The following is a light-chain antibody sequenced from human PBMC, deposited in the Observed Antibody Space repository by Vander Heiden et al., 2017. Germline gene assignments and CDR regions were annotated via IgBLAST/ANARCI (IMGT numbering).Light chain of an antibody. CDR1: QDISNY. V-gene: IGKV1-33*01. CDR2: DAS. CDR3: QQYDNLPWT. Sequence: DIQMPQSPPSLPASVGDRVTITCQASQDISNYLNWYQQKPGKAPKLLIYDASNLETGVPSRFSGSGSGTDFTFTISSLQPEDIATYYCQQYDNLPWTFGQGTKVEIK. J-gene: IGKJ1*01.